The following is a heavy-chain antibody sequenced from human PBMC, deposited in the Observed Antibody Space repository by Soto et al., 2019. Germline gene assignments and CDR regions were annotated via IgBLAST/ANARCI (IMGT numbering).Heavy chain of an antibody. V-gene: IGHV4-30-4*01. CDR2: IYYSGST. J-gene: IGHJ4*02. D-gene: IGHD5-12*01. CDR1: GCSISSGDYY. CDR3: ARSRGYYPDY. Sequence: SETLSLTCTVSGCSISSGDYYWSWIRQPPGKGLEWIAYIYYSGSTYYNPSLKSRVTISVDTSKNQFSLKLSSVTAADTAVYYCARSRGYYPDYWGQGTLVTVSS.